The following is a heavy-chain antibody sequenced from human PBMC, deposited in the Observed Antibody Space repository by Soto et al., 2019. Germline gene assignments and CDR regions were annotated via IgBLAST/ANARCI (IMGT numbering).Heavy chain of an antibody. Sequence: TLSLTCAVYGGSFSGYYWSWIRQPPGKGLEWIGEINHSGSTNYNPSLKSRVTISVDTSKNQFSLKLSSVTAADTAVYYCARDEPNTVTPLDYWGQGTLVTVSS. CDR3: ARDEPNTVTPLDY. D-gene: IGHD4-17*01. CDR2: INHSGST. J-gene: IGHJ4*02. CDR1: GGSFSGYY. V-gene: IGHV4-34*01.